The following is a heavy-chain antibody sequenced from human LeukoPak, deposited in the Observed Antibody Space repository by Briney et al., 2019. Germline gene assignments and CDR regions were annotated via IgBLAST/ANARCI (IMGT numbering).Heavy chain of an antibody. CDR3: AKGLISSATYFSYFDY. CDR2: ISAGGDLT. Sequence: QPEGSLRLSCAASGFTFSSYGMSWVRQAPGKGLEWVAAISAGGDLTNYADSVKGRFTISRDSSKNMLYVQMNSLRAEDTAIYYCAKGLISSATYFSYFDYWGQGTLVTVSS. CDR1: GFTFSSYG. D-gene: IGHD1-26*01. J-gene: IGHJ4*02. V-gene: IGHV3-23*01.